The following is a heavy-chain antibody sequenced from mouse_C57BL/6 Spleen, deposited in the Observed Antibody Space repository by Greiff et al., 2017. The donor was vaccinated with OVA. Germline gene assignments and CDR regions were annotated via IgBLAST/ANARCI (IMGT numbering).Heavy chain of an antibody. J-gene: IGHJ1*03. CDR2: IDPDNGDT. CDR1: GFTITGDY. CDR3: TTRSASYYGSSHWYFDD. D-gene: IGHD1-1*01. V-gene: IGHV14-4*01. Sequence: EVQVVQSGAELVRPGASVKLSCTASGFTITGDYMHWVKQRPGQGLEWIGWIDPDNGDTEYASKFQGKATITADKSSNTAYLQLSSLTSDDTAVYSWTTRSASYYGSSHWYFDDWGKGTTVTVSS.